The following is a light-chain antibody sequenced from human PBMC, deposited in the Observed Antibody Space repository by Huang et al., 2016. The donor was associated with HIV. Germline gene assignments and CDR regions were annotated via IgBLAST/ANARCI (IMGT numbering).Light chain of an antibody. CDR2: GTS. CDR3: QHYNNWPLT. CDR1: LSVANK. V-gene: IGKV3-15*01. Sequence: DIVLTQSPAVLSRSPGERATVTCRASLSVANKLAWYQQKPGRAPRLVIYGTSTRSGGVPARFSGSGAGTNFTLTINSLQSEDLAGYFCQHYNNWPLTFGGGTRVEIK. J-gene: IGKJ4*01.